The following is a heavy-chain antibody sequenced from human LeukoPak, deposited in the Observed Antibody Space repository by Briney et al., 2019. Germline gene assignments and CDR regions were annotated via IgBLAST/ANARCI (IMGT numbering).Heavy chain of an antibody. Sequence: ASVKVSCKATGYTFTAYYMHWVGPALGQGLEWMGWINPNSGGTNYAQKFQGRVTMTRDTSINTAYMELSGLRSDDTAVYYCATWGSTWCDYWRQGTLVSVSS. V-gene: IGHV1-2*02. D-gene: IGHD6-13*01. CDR2: INPNSGGT. CDR3: ATWGSTWCDY. J-gene: IGHJ4*02. CDR1: GYTFTAYY.